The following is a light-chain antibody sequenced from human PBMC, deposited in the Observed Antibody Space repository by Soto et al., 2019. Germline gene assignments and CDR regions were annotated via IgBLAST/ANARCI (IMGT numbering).Light chain of an antibody. CDR3: HQRSSGVT. CDR2: DAS. Sequence: EIVLTQSPATLSLSPGERATLSCRASESISTYLGWYQQKPGQAPRPLIYDASNRATGIPARFSGSGSGTEFTLTISSLEPEDSAVYFCHQRSSGVTFGQGTRLEIK. CDR1: ESISTY. V-gene: IGKV3-11*01. J-gene: IGKJ5*01.